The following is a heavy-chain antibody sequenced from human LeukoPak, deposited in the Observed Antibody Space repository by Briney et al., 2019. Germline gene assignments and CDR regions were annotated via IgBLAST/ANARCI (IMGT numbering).Heavy chain of an antibody. V-gene: IGHV1-69*04. CDR2: IIPILGIA. J-gene: IGHJ4*02. CDR3: ARGHSGSYFGY. CDR1: GGTFSSYA. Sequence: GASVKVSCKASGGTFSSYAISWVRQAPGQGLEWMGRIIPILGIANYAQKFQGRVTITADKSTSTAYMELSSLRSEDTAVYYCARGHSGSYFGYWGQGTLVTVSS. D-gene: IGHD1-26*01.